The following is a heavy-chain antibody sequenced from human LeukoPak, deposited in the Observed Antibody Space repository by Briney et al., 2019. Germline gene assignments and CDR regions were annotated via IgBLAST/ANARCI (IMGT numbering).Heavy chain of an antibody. J-gene: IGHJ3*02. D-gene: IGHD5-18*01. CDR1: GFTVSSNY. V-gene: IGHV3-53*01. Sequence: PGGSLRLSCAASGFTVSSNYMSWVRQAPGKGLEWVSVIYGGGSTYYADSVKGRFTISRDNSKNTLYLRMNSLRAEDTAVYYCAREQYSYGDDAFDIWGQGTMVTVSS. CDR2: IYGGGST. CDR3: AREQYSYGDDAFDI.